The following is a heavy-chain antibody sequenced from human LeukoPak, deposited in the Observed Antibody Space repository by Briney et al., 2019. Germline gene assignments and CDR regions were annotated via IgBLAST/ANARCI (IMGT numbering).Heavy chain of an antibody. Sequence: ASVRVSCKASGYTFTSYGISWVRQAPGQGLEWRGWISAYNGNTNYAQKLQGRVTMTTDTSTSTAYMELRSLRSDDTAVYYCARVRLRLEPDTPGPYLYNWFDPWGQGTLVTVSS. V-gene: IGHV1-18*01. CDR2: ISAYNGNT. D-gene: IGHD1-1*01. CDR1: GYTFTSYG. CDR3: ARVRLRLEPDTPGPYLYNWFDP. J-gene: IGHJ5*02.